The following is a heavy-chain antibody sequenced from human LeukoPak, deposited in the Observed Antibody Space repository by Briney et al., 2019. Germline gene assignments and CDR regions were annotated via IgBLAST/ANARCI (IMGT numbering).Heavy chain of an antibody. J-gene: IGHJ4*02. CDR1: GFTVSSTY. D-gene: IGHD3-10*01. V-gene: IGHV3-53*05. Sequence: GGSLRLSCAASGFTVSSTYMSWVRQAPGKGLEWVSLIYGDGGAYYADSVKGRFTISRDNSKNTLYLQMNSLRAEDTAVYYCAKDFSGSGSYHSFDYWGQGTLVTVSS. CDR2: IYGDGGA. CDR3: AKDFSGSGSYHSFDY.